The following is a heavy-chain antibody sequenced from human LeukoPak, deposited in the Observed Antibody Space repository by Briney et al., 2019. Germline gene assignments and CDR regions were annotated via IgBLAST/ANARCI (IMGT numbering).Heavy chain of an antibody. CDR3: ARDSNWGFQ. D-gene: IGHD7-27*01. CDR1: GGSFNFYF. Sequence: KSSETLSLTCTVSGGSFNFYFWHWIRQPSGKGLEWLADIDNRGSTQYNPSLRGRGTISVDTSRNLVSLRLTSVTAADTAVYFCARDSNWGFQWGPGTLVTVSS. J-gene: IGHJ4*02. V-gene: IGHV4-34*01. CDR2: IDNRGST.